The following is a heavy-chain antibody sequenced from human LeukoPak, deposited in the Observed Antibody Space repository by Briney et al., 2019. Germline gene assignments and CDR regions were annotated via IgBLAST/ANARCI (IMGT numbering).Heavy chain of an antibody. D-gene: IGHD2-2*01. V-gene: IGHV1-24*01. CDR3: AAASPKTQYYYYYYGMDV. Sequence: ASVKVSCKVSGYTLTELSMHWVRQAPGKGLEWMGGFDPEDGETIYAQKFQGRVTMTEDTSTDTAYMELSSLRSEDTAVYYCAAASPKTQYYYYYYGMDVWGQGTTVTVSS. CDR1: GYTLTELS. J-gene: IGHJ6*02. CDR2: FDPEDGET.